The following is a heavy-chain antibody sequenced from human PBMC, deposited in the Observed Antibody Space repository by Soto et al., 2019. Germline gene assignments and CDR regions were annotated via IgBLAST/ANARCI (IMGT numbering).Heavy chain of an antibody. D-gene: IGHD6-19*01. J-gene: IGHJ6*02. V-gene: IGHV3-11*06. Sequence: GGSLRLSCAASGFNFSDYYMSWSRQAPGKGLEWVSYISSSSAYTNYAGSVKGRFTISRDNAKNSLYLQMNSLRAEDTAVYYCARDRGIAVAGIYYHYYGMDVWGQGTTVTVSS. CDR2: ISSSSAYT. CDR1: GFNFSDYY. CDR3: ARDRGIAVAGIYYHYYGMDV.